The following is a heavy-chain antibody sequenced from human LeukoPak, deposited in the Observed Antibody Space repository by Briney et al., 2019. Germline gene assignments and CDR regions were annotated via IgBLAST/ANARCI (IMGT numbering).Heavy chain of an antibody. CDR2: ISGSGGNT. CDR1: GFTFSSYA. Sequence: GGSLRLSCAASGFTFSSYAMSWVRQAPGKGLEWVSAISGSGGNTYYADSVKGRFTISRDNSKNTLSLQMNSLRVEDTAIYYCAKDIQLSTWGLGTRVTVSS. J-gene: IGHJ3*01. CDR3: AKDIQLST. D-gene: IGHD5-24*01. V-gene: IGHV3-23*01.